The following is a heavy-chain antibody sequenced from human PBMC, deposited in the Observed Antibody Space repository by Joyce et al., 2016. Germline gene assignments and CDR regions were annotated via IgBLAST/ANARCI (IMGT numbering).Heavy chain of an antibody. Sequence: QVQLVESGGGVVQPGRSLRLSCAASGFTFSKYGMHWVRQAPGKGLEWVAVISYDGSNKYYVDSVKGRFTISRDNSKNTLYLQMNSLRPEDTAVYYCARALGWDSNSCHDYWGQGTLVTVSS. CDR2: ISYDGSNK. CDR1: GFTFSKYG. D-gene: IGHD6-13*01. J-gene: IGHJ4*02. V-gene: IGHV3-30*03. CDR3: ARALGWDSNSCHDY.